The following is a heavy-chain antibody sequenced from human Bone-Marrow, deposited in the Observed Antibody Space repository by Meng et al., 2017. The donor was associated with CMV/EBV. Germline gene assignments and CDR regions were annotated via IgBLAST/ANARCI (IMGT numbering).Heavy chain of an antibody. CDR2: IYSGGST. J-gene: IGHJ6*02. CDR1: GFTVSSNY. V-gene: IGHV3-53*01. CDR3: ARDKTGMDV. Sequence: GGSLRLSCAASGFTVSSNYMSWVRQAPGKGLEWVSVIYSGGSTYYADSVKGRFTIPRDNAKNSLYLQMNSLRAEDTAVYYCARDKTGMDVWGQGTTVTVSS.